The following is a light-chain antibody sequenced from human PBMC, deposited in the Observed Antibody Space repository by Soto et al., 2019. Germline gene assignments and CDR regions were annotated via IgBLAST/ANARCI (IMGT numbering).Light chain of an antibody. V-gene: IGLV2-14*01. CDR3: ISYTGSSTSYV. Sequence: QSVLTQPASVSGSPGQSNTISCSATRSDIGSYNYVAWYQQFPGKTPKILIYGVSNRPSWVSRRFSCSKPGNTASQTRSALQAEDEADYYCISYTGSSTSYVFGSGTKVTVL. CDR1: RSDIGSYNY. J-gene: IGLJ1*01. CDR2: GVS.